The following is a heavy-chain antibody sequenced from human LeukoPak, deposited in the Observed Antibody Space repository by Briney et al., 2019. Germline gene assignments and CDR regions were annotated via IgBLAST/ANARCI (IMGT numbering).Heavy chain of an antibody. CDR3: AKDFDSSSWYGEFDY. V-gene: IGHV3-30*18. CDR1: GFTFSSYG. CDR2: ISYDGSNK. J-gene: IGHJ4*02. Sequence: GRSLRLSCAASGFTFSSYGMHWVRQAPGKRLEWVAVISYDGSNKYYADSVKGRFTISRDNSKNTPYLQMNSLRAEDTAVYYCAKDFDSSSWYGEFDYWGQGTLVTVSS. D-gene: IGHD6-13*01.